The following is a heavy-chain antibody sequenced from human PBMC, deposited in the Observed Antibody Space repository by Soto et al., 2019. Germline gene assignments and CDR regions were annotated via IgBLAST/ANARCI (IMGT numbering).Heavy chain of an antibody. CDR2: INHSGST. CDR3: ARGPPRRWHSSGYYYFDY. Sequence: PSETLSLTCAVYGGSFSGYYWSWIRQPPGKGLEWIGEINHSGSTNYNPSLKSRVTISVDTSKNQFSLKLSSVTAADTAVYYCARGPPRRWHSSGYYYFDYWGQGTLVTVSS. CDR1: GGSFSGYY. D-gene: IGHD3-22*01. V-gene: IGHV4-34*01. J-gene: IGHJ4*02.